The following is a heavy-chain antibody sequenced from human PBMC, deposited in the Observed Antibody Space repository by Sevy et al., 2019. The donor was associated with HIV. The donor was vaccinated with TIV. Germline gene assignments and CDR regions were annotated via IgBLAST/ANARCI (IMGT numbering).Heavy chain of an antibody. CDR3: AREGCTKPHDY. Sequence: GGSLRLSCAASGFTFSKYSMSWDRQPPGKGLEWVSTLSFGCNEINYADSVKGRFTISRDNYKSSVYLQMNNLRPEDTAVYYCAREGCTKPHDYWGQGTLVTVSS. CDR2: LSFGCNEI. D-gene: IGHD2-8*01. CDR1: GFTFSKYS. V-gene: IGHV3-23*01. J-gene: IGHJ4*02.